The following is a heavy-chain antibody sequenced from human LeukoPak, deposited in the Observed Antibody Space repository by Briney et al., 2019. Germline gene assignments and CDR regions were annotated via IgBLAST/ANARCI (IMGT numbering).Heavy chain of an antibody. D-gene: IGHD3-10*01. Sequence: GGSLRLSCAASGFIFSSYGMHWVRQAPGKGLEWVAFIRYDGSKKYYADSVKGRFTISRDNAKNSLYLQMNSLRAEDTAVYYCARNMVRGVIRGALDYWGQGTLVTVSS. J-gene: IGHJ4*02. CDR2: IRYDGSKK. V-gene: IGHV3-30*02. CDR3: ARNMVRGVIRGALDY. CDR1: GFIFSSYG.